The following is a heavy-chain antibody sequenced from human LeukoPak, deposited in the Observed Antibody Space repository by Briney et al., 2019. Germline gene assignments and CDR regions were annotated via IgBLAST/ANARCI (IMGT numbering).Heavy chain of an antibody. J-gene: IGHJ5*02. CDR2: INPSGGST. V-gene: IGHV1-46*01. D-gene: IGHD3-22*01. CDR3: ARGPDSYYDSSNNWFDP. Sequence: ASVKVSCKASGYTFTSYYMHWVRQAPGQGLEWMGIINPSGGSTSYAQKFQGRVTMTRDTSTSTVYMELSSLRSEDTAVYYCARGPDSYYDSSNNWFDPWGQGTLVTVSS. CDR1: GYTFTSYY.